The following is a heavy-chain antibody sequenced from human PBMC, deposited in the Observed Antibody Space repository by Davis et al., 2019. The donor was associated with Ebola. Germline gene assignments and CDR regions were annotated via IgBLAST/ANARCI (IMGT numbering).Heavy chain of an antibody. CDR2: INAGNGNT. CDR3: ARGWVTTVTTWLDP. V-gene: IGHV1-3*01. Sequence: AASVTVSCKASGYTFTSYALHWVRQAPGQRLEWMGWINAGNGNTKYSQKFQGRVTITRDTSASTAYMELSSLRFDDTAVYYCARGWVTTVTTWLDPWGQGTLVTVSS. CDR1: GYTFTSYA. J-gene: IGHJ5*02. D-gene: IGHD4-17*01.